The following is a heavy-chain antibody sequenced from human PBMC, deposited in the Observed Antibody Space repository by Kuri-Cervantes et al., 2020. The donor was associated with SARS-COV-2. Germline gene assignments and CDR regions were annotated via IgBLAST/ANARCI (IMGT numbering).Heavy chain of an antibody. Sequence: ASVKVSCKASGYTFTRYYMHWVRQAPGQGLEWMGWISAYNGNTNYAQKLQGRVTMTTDTSTSTAYMELRSLRSDDTAVYYCARVDDTAMVIAHGAFDIWGQGTMVTVSS. CDR2: ISAYNGNT. D-gene: IGHD5-18*01. J-gene: IGHJ3*02. CDR3: ARVDDTAMVIAHGAFDI. V-gene: IGHV1-18*04. CDR1: GYTFTRYY.